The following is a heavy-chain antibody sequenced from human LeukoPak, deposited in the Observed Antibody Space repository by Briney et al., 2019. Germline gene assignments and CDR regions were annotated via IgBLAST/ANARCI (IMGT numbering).Heavy chain of an antibody. Sequence: GGSLRLSCAASGFTFSSNWMSWVRQAPGKGLEWVANIKQDGSEKYYVDSVKGRFTISRDNSKNTLYLQMNSLRPEDTAVYYCTKEGLPSGTSWSAWFDPWGQGTLVTVSS. CDR1: GFTFSSNW. V-gene: IGHV3-7*01. CDR3: TKEGLPSGTSWSAWFDP. D-gene: IGHD3-10*01. J-gene: IGHJ5*02. CDR2: IKQDGSEK.